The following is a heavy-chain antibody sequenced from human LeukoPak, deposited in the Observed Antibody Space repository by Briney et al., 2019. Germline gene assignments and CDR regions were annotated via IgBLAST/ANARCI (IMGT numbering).Heavy chain of an antibody. CDR2: IYPGDSDT. D-gene: IGHD3-22*01. Sequence: GESLKISCKGSGYSFTSYWIGWVRQMPGKGLEWMGIIYPGDSDTRYSPSFQGQVTISADKSISTAYLQWSSLKASDTAMYYCARRRPYYDSSGLWRGAFDIWGQGTMVTVSS. V-gene: IGHV5-51*01. CDR3: ARRRPYYDSSGLWRGAFDI. J-gene: IGHJ3*02. CDR1: GYSFTSYW.